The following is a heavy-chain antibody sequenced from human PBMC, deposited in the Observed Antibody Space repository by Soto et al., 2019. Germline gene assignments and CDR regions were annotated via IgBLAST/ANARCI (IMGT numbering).Heavy chain of an antibody. D-gene: IGHD3-3*01. V-gene: IGHV1-69*13. CDR1: GGTFSSYA. CDR3: ASLGYDVWSGYRGGGPYYYYGMDV. Sequence: SVKVSCKASGGTFSSYAISWVRQAPGQGLEWMGGIIPIFGTANYAQKFQGRVTITADESTSTAYMELSSLRSEDTAVYYCASLGYDVWSGYRGGGPYYYYGMDVWGQGTTVTVSS. J-gene: IGHJ6*02. CDR2: IIPIFGTA.